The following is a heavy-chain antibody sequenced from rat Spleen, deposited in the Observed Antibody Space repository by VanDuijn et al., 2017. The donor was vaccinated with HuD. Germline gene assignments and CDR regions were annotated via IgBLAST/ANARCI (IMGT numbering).Heavy chain of an antibody. CDR2: ITNAGGST. CDR3: SGPFDY. CDR1: GFIFNDYW. V-gene: IGHV5-31*01. J-gene: IGHJ2*01. D-gene: IGHD3-3*01. Sequence: EVQLVESGGGLVQPGRSLKLSCIASGFIFNDYWMTWIRQAPGKGLAWVASITNAGGSTYYADSVKGRFTISRDNAKSTLYLQMNSLRSEDTATYYCSGPFDYWGQGVMVTVSS.